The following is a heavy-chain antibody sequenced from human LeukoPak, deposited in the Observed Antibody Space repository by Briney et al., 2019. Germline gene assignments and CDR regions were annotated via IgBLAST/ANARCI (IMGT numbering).Heavy chain of an antibody. CDR1: GYTFISYD. J-gene: IGHJ4*02. CDR2: MNPNSGNT. CDR3: ARVLWFGESRSGPDDY. D-gene: IGHD3-10*01. Sequence: GASVKVSCKASGYTFISYDINWVRQATGQGLEWMGWMNPNSGNTGYAQKFQGRVTMTRNTSISTAYMELSSLRSEDTAVYYCARVLWFGESRSGPDDYWGQGTLVTVSS. V-gene: IGHV1-8*01.